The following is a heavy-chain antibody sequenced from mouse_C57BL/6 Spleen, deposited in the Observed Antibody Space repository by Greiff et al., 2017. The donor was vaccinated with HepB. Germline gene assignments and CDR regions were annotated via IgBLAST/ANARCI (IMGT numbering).Heavy chain of an antibody. CDR1: GYTFTSYW. V-gene: IGHV1-72*01. Sequence: VQLQQPGAELVKPGASVKLSCKASGYTFTSYWMHWVKQRPGRGLEWIGRIDPNSGGTKYNEKFKSKATLTVDKPSSTAYMQLSSLTSEDSAVYDSTRTITTVVATGDYAMDYWGQRTSVTVSS. J-gene: IGHJ4*01. CDR2: IDPNSGGT. CDR3: TRTITTVVATGDYAMDY. D-gene: IGHD1-1*01.